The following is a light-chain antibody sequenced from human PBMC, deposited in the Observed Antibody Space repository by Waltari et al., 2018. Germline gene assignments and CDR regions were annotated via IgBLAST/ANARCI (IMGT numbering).Light chain of an antibody. CDR1: QNVLYSSNNRNY. V-gene: IGKV4-1*01. Sequence: DLVMTQSPDSLAVSLGERANINCKSSQNVLYSSNNRNYLAWYQQRPGQPPKLLIYWASTRESGVPDRFSGSGSGTDFTLTISSLQAEDVAVYYCQQYYSSPWAFGQGTKVEI. CDR3: QQYYSSPWA. J-gene: IGKJ1*01. CDR2: WAS.